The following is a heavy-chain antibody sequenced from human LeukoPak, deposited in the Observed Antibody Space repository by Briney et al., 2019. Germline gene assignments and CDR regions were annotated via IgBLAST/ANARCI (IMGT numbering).Heavy chain of an antibody. CDR2: FDPEDGET. CDR3: ATVPNTYYDPCRV. Sequence: ASVKVSFKVSGYTLTELSMHWVRQAPGKGLEWMGGFDPEDGETIYAQKFQGRVTMTEDTSTDTAYMELSSLRSEDTAVYYCATVPNTYYDPCRVWGQGTLVTVSS. D-gene: IGHD3-3*01. CDR1: GYTLTELS. J-gene: IGHJ4*02. V-gene: IGHV1-24*01.